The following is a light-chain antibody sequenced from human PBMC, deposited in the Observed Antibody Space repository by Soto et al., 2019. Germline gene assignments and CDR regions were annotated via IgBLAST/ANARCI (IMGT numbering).Light chain of an antibody. CDR2: DAS. V-gene: IGKV1-39*01. CDR3: QPSYTAPLT. J-gene: IGKJ4*01. Sequence: DVQMTQSPSSLSSSVGDSGTITCRSCDGISKYLNWYQHKPGKAPQLLIHDASTLHSGVPSRFSGSGSGTYFTLSITNLQPDDFATYYCQPSYTAPLTFGGGTRVESK. CDR1: DGISKY.